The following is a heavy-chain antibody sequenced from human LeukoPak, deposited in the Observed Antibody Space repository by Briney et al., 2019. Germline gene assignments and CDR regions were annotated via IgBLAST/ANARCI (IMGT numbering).Heavy chain of an antibody. CDR1: GGSISSSNW. Sequence: PSETLSLTCAVSGGSISSSNWWSWVRQPPGKGLEWIGYVYYSGSTNYNPSLKSRVTISVDTSKNQFSLKLSSVTAADTAVYYCARRYMDVWGKGTTVTVSS. V-gene: IGHV4-4*02. CDR2: VYYSGST. CDR3: ARRYMDV. J-gene: IGHJ6*03.